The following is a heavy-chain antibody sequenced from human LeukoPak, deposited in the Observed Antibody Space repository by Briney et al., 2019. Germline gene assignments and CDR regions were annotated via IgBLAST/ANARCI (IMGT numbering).Heavy chain of an antibody. D-gene: IGHD1-14*01. CDR3: ARLGYNHWDLDF. J-gene: IGHJ4*02. CDR2: IRTSGTNT. V-gene: IGHV3-48*04. Sequence: HPGGSLRLSCAASGFTFSNYWVHWVRQAPGKGLEWVSYIRTSGTNTDYTGSVKGRFTISRDNAKNSLYLQMNRLTAEDTAVYCARLGYNHWDLDFWGQGAQVTVSS. CDR1: GFTFSNYW.